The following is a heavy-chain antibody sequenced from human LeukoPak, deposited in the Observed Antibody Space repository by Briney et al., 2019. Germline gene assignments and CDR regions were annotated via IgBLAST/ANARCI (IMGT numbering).Heavy chain of an antibody. CDR3: ARDTKYAFDN. CDR2: VGISSGNT. D-gene: IGHD2-2*01. J-gene: IGHJ4*02. Sequence: GRSLRLSCAASGFTFSDYSMNWVRQAPGKGLEWISYVGISSGNTKYADSVKGRFTISRDKAKNSLYLQMNSLRVEDTAVYYCARDTKYAFDNWGQGTLVTVSS. CDR1: GFTFSDYS. V-gene: IGHV3-48*01.